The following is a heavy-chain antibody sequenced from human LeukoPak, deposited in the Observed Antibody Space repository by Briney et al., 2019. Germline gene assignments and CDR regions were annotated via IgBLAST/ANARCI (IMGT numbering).Heavy chain of an antibody. D-gene: IGHD2-8*01. J-gene: IGHJ4*02. CDR2: LSYDGSNK. Sequence: PGKSLRLSCAASGFTFRSHGMHWVRQAPGKGLEWVAVLSYDGSNKYYADSVKGRFTISRDNSKNTLYLQMNRLKSDDTAVYYCARGDSLMVSAIEFDYWGQGTLVTVSS. V-gene: IGHV3-30*03. CDR3: ARGDSLMVSAIEFDY. CDR1: GFTFRSHG.